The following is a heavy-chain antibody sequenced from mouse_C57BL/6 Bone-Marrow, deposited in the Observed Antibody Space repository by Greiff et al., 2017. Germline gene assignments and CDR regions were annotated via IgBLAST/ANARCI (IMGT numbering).Heavy chain of an antibody. D-gene: IGHD3-2*02. CDR1: GYTFTSYW. CDR2: IYPSDSET. CDR3: ARTAQATDWFAY. J-gene: IGHJ3*01. Sequence: VQLQQPGAELVRPGSSVKLSCKASGYTFTSYWMDWVKQRPGQGLEWIGNIYPSDSETHYNQKFKDKATLTVDKSSSTAYMQLSSLTSEDSAVYYCARTAQATDWFAYWGQGTLVTVSA. V-gene: IGHV1-61*01.